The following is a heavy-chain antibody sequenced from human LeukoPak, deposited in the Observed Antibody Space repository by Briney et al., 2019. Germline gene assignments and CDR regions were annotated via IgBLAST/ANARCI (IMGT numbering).Heavy chain of an antibody. J-gene: IGHJ3*02. Sequence: GGSLRLSCAASGFTFYEYAIHWVRQTPGKGLEWVSLISGDGTRTFYADSVKGRFTISRDNSKKSLYLQMNSLRTEDTALYYCAKDLTSVYDAFNIWGQGTMVTVSS. CDR3: AKDLTSVYDAFNI. V-gene: IGHV3-43*02. CDR1: GFTFYEYA. CDR2: ISGDGTRT.